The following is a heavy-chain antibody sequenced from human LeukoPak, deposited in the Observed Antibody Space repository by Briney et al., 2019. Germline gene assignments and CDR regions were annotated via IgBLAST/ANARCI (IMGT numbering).Heavy chain of an antibody. Sequence: ASVKVSCKASGYTFTAYYIHWVRQAPGQGLEWMGWVNPNGGGIHYAQSFQGRVTMTRDTSISTAYMELSRLKSDDTALYFCARGAYYGSGSHFDYWGQGTLVTVSS. CDR2: VNPNGGGI. V-gene: IGHV1-2*02. CDR3: ARGAYYGSGSHFDY. D-gene: IGHD3-10*01. CDR1: GYTFTAYY. J-gene: IGHJ4*02.